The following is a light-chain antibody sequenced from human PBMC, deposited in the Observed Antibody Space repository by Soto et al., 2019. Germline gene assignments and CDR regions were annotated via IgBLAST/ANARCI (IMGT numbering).Light chain of an antibody. CDR1: QSVSSSY. J-gene: IGKJ4*01. V-gene: IGKV3-20*01. CDR3: QQYGSSPLT. Sequence: EIVLTQSPGTLSLSPGERATLSCRASQSVSSSYLAWYQQKPGQAPRLLIYGASSRATGIPDRFSGSGSGTDFTLTISRLETEDFAGYYCQQYGSSPLTFGGGTKVEIK. CDR2: GAS.